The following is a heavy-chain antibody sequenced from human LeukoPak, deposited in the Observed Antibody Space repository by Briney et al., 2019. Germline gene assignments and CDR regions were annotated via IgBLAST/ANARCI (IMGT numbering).Heavy chain of an antibody. J-gene: IGHJ4*02. V-gene: IGHV3-7*01. CDR2: IKQDGSEK. Sequence: PGGSLRLSCAASGFTFSSYWMSWVRQAPGKGLEWVANIKQDGSEKYYVGSVKGRFTISRDNAKNSLYLQMNSLRAEDTAVYYCARVLRYFGGYYFDYWGQGTLVTVSS. D-gene: IGHD3-9*01. CDR3: ARVLRYFGGYYFDY. CDR1: GFTFSSYW.